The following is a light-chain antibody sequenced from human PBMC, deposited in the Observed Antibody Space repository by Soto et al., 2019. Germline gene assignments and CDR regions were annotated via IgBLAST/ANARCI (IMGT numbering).Light chain of an antibody. V-gene: IGKV3-20*01. CDR1: QSVTSSY. CDR3: QQYATSPLP. J-gene: IGKJ4*01. CDR2: GAS. Sequence: IVLTHAPGTLSVSLVERATLSFIASQSVTSSYVAWYQQKPGQAPRLLIFGASSRATGIPDRFSGSGSGTDLSLTISRLEAEDFAVYYCQQYATSPLPFGGGNKVAIK.